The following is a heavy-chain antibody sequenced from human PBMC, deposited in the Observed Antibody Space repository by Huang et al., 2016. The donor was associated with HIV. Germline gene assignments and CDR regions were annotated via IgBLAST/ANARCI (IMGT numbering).Heavy chain of an antibody. Sequence: EVQLVQSRGGLLRPGGSLRVSCAASGFTFSGSAIHWVRQASGKGVEWVGRMKTKNDNYATAFTASLEGRFTVSRDDSRNTAYLQMNSLKTEDTAVYYCTRLRNGDDAFDIWGQGTTVTVSS. CDR2: MKTKNDNYAT. J-gene: IGHJ3*02. CDR1: GFTFSGSA. V-gene: IGHV3-73*01. CDR3: TRLRNGDDAFDI.